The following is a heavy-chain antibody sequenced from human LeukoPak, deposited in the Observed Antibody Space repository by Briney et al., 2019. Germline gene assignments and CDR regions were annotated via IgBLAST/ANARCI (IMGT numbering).Heavy chain of an antibody. CDR2: MNPNSGDT. Sequence: ASVKVSCKASGYTLTDYYIHWVRQAPGQGLEWMGWMNPNSGDTNSAQSFQGRVTMTRETSISTAYMELSRPRFDDTAVYYCARVRRYYYGMDVWGQGTTVTVSS. CDR1: GYTLTDYY. CDR3: ARVRRYYYGMDV. V-gene: IGHV1-2*02. J-gene: IGHJ6*02.